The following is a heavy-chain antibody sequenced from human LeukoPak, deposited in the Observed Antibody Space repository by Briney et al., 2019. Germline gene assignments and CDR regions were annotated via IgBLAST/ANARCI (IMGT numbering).Heavy chain of an antibody. CDR3: AKDVLKTLLSSSIGNY. J-gene: IGHJ4*02. CDR1: GFTFSSYG. V-gene: IGHV3-30*02. D-gene: IGHD6-6*01. Sequence: GGSLRLSCAASGFTFSSYGMHWVRQAPGKGLEWVAFIRYDGSNKYYADSVKGRFTISRDNSKNTLYLQMNSLRAEDTAVYYCAKDVLKTLLSSSIGNYWGQGTLVTVSS. CDR2: IRYDGSNK.